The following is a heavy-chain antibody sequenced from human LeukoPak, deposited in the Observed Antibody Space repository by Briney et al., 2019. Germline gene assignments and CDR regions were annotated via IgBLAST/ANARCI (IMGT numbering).Heavy chain of an antibody. CDR3: AREAHTMMGPYGMDV. D-gene: IGHD3-22*01. V-gene: IGHV3-48*01. Sequence: GGSLRLSCAASGFTFSSYSMNWVRQAPGKGLEWVSYISSSSSTIYYADSVKGRFTISRDNAKNSLYLQMNSLRAEDTAVYYCAREAHTMMGPYGMDVWGQGTTVTVSS. CDR2: ISSSSSTI. J-gene: IGHJ6*02. CDR1: GFTFSSYS.